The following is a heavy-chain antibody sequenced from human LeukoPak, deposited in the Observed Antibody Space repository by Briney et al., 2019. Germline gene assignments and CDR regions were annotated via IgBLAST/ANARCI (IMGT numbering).Heavy chain of an antibody. CDR1: GFTFSTHW. CDR3: ARVDPSSSGWYDY. CDR2: INRDGSAK. J-gene: IGHJ4*02. V-gene: IGHV3-7*05. Sequence: GGSLRLSCAASGFTFSTHWMSWVRQAPGKGLEWVANINRDGSAKYFVDSVKGRFTISRDNAKNSLYLQMNSLRAEDTAVYYCARVDPSSSGWYDYWGQGALVTVSS. D-gene: IGHD6-19*01.